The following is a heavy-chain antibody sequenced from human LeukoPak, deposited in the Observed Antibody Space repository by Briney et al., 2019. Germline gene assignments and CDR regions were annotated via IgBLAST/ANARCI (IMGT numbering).Heavy chain of an antibody. V-gene: IGHV4-39*01. CDR1: GDSISNSAYY. D-gene: IGHD3-16*01. CDR3: ARGLN. CDR2: IYYSGST. Sequence: PSETPSLTCTVSGDSISNSAYYWGWIRQSPGKGLEWIGNIYYSGSTYYNPSLKSRVTISVDTSKNQFSLKLSSVTAADTAVYYCARGLNWGQGTLVTVSS. J-gene: IGHJ4*02.